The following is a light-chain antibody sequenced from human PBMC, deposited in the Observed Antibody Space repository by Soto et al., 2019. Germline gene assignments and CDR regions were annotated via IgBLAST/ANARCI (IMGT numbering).Light chain of an antibody. CDR1: QSISSW. CDR3: QQYNSYSRMYT. V-gene: IGKV1-5*03. J-gene: IGKJ2*01. CDR2: KAS. Sequence: DIQMTQSPSTLSASVGDRVTITCRASQSISSWLAWYQQKPGKAPKLLIYKASSLESGVPSRFSGSGSGTEFPLTISSLQPDDFATYYCQQYNSYSRMYTFGQGTKLEIK.